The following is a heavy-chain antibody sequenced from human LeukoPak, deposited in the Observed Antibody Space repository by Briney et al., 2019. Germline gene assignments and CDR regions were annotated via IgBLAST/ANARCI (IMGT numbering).Heavy chain of an antibody. Sequence: NPSETLSLTCTVSGGSISSYYWSWIRQPPGQGLEWIGYSYYSGSTNYNPSLKSRVTISVDTSKNQFSLKLSSVTAADTAVYYCARRDSWSHCSSTSCYRAGAFDIWGQGTMVTVSS. D-gene: IGHD2-2*02. V-gene: IGHV4-59*01. CDR1: GGSISSYY. J-gene: IGHJ3*02. CDR2: SYYSGST. CDR3: ARRDSWSHCSSTSCYRAGAFDI.